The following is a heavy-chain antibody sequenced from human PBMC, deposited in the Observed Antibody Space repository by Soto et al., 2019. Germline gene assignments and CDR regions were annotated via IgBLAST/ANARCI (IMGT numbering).Heavy chain of an antibody. CDR1: GFTFSSYA. V-gene: IGHV3-23*01. D-gene: IGHD1-26*01. J-gene: IGHJ6*02. CDR3: AKAGVGAHYYYYGMDV. Sequence: PGESLKISCAASGFTFSSYAMSWVRQAPGKGLEWVSAISGSGGSTYYADSVKGRFTISRDNSKNTLYLQMNSLRAEDTAVYYCAKAGVGAHYYYYGMDVWGQGTTVTVSS. CDR2: ISGSGGST.